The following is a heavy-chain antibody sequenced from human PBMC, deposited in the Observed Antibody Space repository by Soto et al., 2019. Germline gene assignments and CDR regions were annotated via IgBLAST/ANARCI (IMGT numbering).Heavy chain of an antibody. Sequence: ASVKVSCKASGYTFTSYGISWVRQAPGQGLERMRWISAYNGNTNYAQKLQGRVTMTTGTSTSTAYKELRSLRSDDTAVYYCARDGGYSYGHLTAYWDFDLWGRGTLVTVSS. D-gene: IGHD5-18*01. V-gene: IGHV1-18*01. CDR2: ISAYNGNT. CDR1: GYTFTSYG. J-gene: IGHJ2*01. CDR3: ARDGGYSYGHLTAYWDFDL.